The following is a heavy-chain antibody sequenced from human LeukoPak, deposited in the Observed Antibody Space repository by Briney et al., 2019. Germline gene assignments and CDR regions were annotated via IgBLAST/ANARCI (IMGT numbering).Heavy chain of an antibody. V-gene: IGHV1-69-2*01. Sequence: ASVKVSCKVSGYTFTDYYMHWVRQAPGKGLEWMGLVDPEDGETIYAEKFQGRVTITADTSTDTAYMELSSLRSEDTAVYYCATGLPQGGYSYALLRLWGQGTLVTVSS. CDR3: ATGLPQGGYSYALLRL. CDR1: GYTFTDYY. J-gene: IGHJ4*02. CDR2: VDPEDGET. D-gene: IGHD5-18*01.